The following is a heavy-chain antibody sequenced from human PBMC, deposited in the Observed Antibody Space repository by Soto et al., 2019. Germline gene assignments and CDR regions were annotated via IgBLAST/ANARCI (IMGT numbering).Heavy chain of an antibody. CDR2: ISANNGIA. D-gene: IGHD6-13*01. CDR1: GYTFTSYG. Sequence: ASVKVSCKASGYTFTSYGISWVRQAPGQGIEWMGRISANNGIANYAQKFQGRVTITTDTSTSTAYMELSSLISEDTAVYYCASMTAAAGTDYWGQGTLVTVSS. CDR3: ASMTAAAGTDY. V-gene: IGHV1-18*01. J-gene: IGHJ4*02.